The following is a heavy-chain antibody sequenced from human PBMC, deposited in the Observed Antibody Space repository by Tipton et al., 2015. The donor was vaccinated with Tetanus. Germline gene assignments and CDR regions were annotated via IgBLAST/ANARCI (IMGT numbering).Heavy chain of an antibody. J-gene: IGHJ4*02. CDR2: INPSGGST. CDR3: ATDTIFGVVSPGGPVFDY. V-gene: IGHV1-46*01. Sequence: QLVQSGAEVKKPGASVKVSCKASGYTFTSYYMHWVRQAPGQGLEWMGIINPSGGSTSYAQKFQGRVTMTRDTSTSTVYMELSSLRSEDTAVYYCATDTIFGVVSPGGPVFDYWGQGTLVTVSS. CDR1: GYTFTSYY. D-gene: IGHD3-3*01.